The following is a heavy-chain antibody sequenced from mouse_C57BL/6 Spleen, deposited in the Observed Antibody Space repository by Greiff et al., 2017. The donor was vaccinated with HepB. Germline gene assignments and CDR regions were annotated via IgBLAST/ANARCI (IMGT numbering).Heavy chain of an antibody. D-gene: IGHD1-1*01. Sequence: VQLQQSGAELVKPGASVKLSCKASGYTFTSYWMHWVKQRPGQGLEWIGMIHPNSGSTNYNEKFKSKATLTVDKSSSTAYMQLSSLTSEDSAVYYCARDLYYGSSYYFDYWGQGTTLTVSS. V-gene: IGHV1-64*01. CDR1: GYTFTSYW. J-gene: IGHJ2*01. CDR2: IHPNSGST. CDR3: ARDLYYGSSYYFDY.